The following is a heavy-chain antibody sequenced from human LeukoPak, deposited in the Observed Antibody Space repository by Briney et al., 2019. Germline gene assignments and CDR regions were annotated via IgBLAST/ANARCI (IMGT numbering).Heavy chain of an antibody. D-gene: IGHD1-26*01. CDR2: ISGDGGST. V-gene: IGHV3-43*02. J-gene: IGHJ3*02. Sequence: PGGSLRLSCAASGFTFDDYAMHWVRQATGEGLEWVSLISGDGGSTYYADSVKGRFTISRDNSKNSLYLQMNSLRTEDTALYYCAKDVGANLPDDAFDIWGQGTMVTVSS. CDR3: AKDVGANLPDDAFDI. CDR1: GFTFDDYA.